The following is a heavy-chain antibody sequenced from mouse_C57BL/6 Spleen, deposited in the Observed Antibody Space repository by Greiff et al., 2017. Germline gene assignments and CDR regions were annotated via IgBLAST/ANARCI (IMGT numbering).Heavy chain of an antibody. CDR2: IYPSDSET. J-gene: IGHJ2*01. CDR3: ARETGTGGGY. D-gene: IGHD4-1*01. V-gene: IGHV1-61*01. Sequence: QVQLKQPGAELVRPGSSVKLSCKASGYTFTSYWMDWVKQRPGQGLEWIGNIYPSDSETHYNQKFKDKATLTVDKSSSTAYMQLSSLTSEDSAVYYCARETGTGGGYWGQGTTLTVSS. CDR1: GYTFTSYW.